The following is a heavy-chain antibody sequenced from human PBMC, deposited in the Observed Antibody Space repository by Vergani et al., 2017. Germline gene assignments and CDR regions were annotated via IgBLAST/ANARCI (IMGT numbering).Heavy chain of an antibody. V-gene: IGHV1-46*01. CDR3: ARLLYQLLFSPLDFDP. CDR2: INPSGGSP. Sequence: QVQLVQPGAEVKKPGAPVQASCKPPGSTFTSYYMHWVRQAPGQGLEWMGIINPSGGSPRDAQKFQGRVTMTSDTSTSTVYMELSSLRAEDTALYYCARLLYQLLFSPLDFDPWGQGTLVTVSS. CDR1: GSTFTSYY. J-gene: IGHJ5*02. D-gene: IGHD2-2*01.